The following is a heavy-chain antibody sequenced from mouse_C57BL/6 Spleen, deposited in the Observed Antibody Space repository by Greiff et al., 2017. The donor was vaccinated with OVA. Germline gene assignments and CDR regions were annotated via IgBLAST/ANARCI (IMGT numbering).Heavy chain of an antibody. V-gene: IGHV1-80*01. Sequence: QVQLQQSGAELVKPGASVKISCKASGYAFSSYWMNWVKQRPGQGLEWIGQIYPGDGDTNYNGKFKGKATLTADKSSSTAYMQLSSLTSEDSAVYFCAIIDYYGSSYVSWAMDYWGQGTSVTVSS. J-gene: IGHJ4*01. CDR3: AIIDYYGSSYVSWAMDY. D-gene: IGHD1-1*01. CDR1: GYAFSSYW. CDR2: IYPGDGDT.